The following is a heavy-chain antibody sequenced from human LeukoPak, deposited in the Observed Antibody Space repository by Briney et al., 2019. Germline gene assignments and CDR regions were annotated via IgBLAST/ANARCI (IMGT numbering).Heavy chain of an antibody. J-gene: IGHJ5*02. V-gene: IGHV4-4*09. Sequence: SETLSLICTVSGGSISSYHWSWIRQPPGKGLEWIGYIYTSGSTNYNPPLKSRVTISVDTSKNQFSLKLTSVTAADTAVYYCARGFGTYFDFWSRWNWFDPWGQGTLVIVSS. CDR3: ARGFGTYFDFWSRWNWFDP. D-gene: IGHD3-3*01. CDR1: GGSISSYH. CDR2: IYTSGST.